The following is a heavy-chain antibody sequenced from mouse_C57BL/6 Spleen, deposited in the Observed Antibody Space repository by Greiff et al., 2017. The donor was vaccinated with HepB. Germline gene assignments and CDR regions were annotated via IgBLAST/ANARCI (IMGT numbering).Heavy chain of an antibody. CDR3: ARHEELGRDFDY. CDR2: ISSGGSYT. CDR1: GFTFSSYG. V-gene: IGHV5-6*01. Sequence: EVKLQESGGDLVKPGGSLKLSCAASGFTFSSYGMSWVRQTPDKRLEWVATISSGGSYTYYPDSVKGRFTISRDNAKNTLYLQMSSLKSEDTAMYYCARHEELGRDFDYWGQGTTLTVSS. J-gene: IGHJ2*01. D-gene: IGHD4-1*01.